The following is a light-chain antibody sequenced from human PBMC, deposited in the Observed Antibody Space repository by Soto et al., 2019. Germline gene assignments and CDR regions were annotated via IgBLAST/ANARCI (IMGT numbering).Light chain of an antibody. J-gene: IGKJ1*01. CDR3: QQYGSSPQT. CDR1: QSVSSSY. V-gene: IGKV3-20*01. Sequence: EIVLTQSPGTLSLSPGERATLSCRASQSVSSSYLAWYQQKPGQAPRLLIYGASSRATGIPDRFSGSGSATDFTLTISRLEPEDFAVYYCQQYGSSPQTFGQGTTVEIK. CDR2: GAS.